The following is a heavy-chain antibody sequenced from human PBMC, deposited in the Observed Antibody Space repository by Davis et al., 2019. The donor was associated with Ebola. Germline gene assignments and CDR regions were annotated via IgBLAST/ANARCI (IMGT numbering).Heavy chain of an antibody. CDR2: LYRGGRT. CDR1: GFTFSSYW. V-gene: IGHV3-53*04. CDR3: ARSNPFVGMDI. J-gene: IGHJ6*02. Sequence: GESLKISCAASGFTFSSYWMSWVRQAPGKGLEWVSVLYRGGRTSYADSVRGRFTISRHHSNNTLYLQMNSLRPDDTAIYYCARSNPFVGMDIWGQGTTVIVSS.